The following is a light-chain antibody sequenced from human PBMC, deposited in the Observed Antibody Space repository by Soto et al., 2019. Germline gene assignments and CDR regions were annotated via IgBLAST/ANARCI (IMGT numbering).Light chain of an antibody. Sequence: QPVLTQSPSASASLGASVKLTCTLSSGHSSYAIAWHQQQPEKGPRYLMKLNSDGSHSKGDGIPDRFSGSSSGAGRYLTISSLQSEDEADYSCQTWGTGIQVFGGGTKVTVL. CDR2: LNSDGSH. CDR1: SGHSSYA. V-gene: IGLV4-69*01. J-gene: IGLJ2*01. CDR3: QTWGTGIQV.